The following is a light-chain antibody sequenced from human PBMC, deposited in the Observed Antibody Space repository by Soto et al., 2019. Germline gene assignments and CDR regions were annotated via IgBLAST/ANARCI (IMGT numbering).Light chain of an antibody. CDR3: SSYTSYSTLV. Sequence: QSALTQPPSVSGSPGPSVTISCTGTSSDVGSYNRVSWYQQPPGTAPKLLIYEDTNRPSGVPDRFSGSKSGNTASLTISGLQAEDEADYFCSSYTSYSTLVFGGGTKLTVL. CDR2: EDT. J-gene: IGLJ2*01. V-gene: IGLV2-18*02. CDR1: SSDVGSYNR.